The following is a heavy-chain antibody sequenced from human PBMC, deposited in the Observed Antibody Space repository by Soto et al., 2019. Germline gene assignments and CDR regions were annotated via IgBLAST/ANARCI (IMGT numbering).Heavy chain of an antibody. Sequence: QVQLQQWGAGLLKPSETLSLTCAVYGGSFSGYYWSWIRQPPGKGLEWIGEINHSGSTNYNPSLKSRVTISVDTSKNQFSLKLSSVTAADTAVYYCARGPRYPRCGMDVWGQGTTVTVSS. D-gene: IGHD3-9*01. J-gene: IGHJ6*02. CDR1: GGSFSGYY. CDR3: ARGPRYPRCGMDV. CDR2: INHSGST. V-gene: IGHV4-34*01.